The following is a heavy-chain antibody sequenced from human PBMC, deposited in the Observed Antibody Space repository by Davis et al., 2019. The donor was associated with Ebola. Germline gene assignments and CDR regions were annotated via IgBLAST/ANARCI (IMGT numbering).Heavy chain of an antibody. Sequence: HSQTLSLTCAISGDSVSTAGWNWIRQSPSRGLEWLGRTYYKSKWYNDYAASVKSRITVNPDTSKNQFSLQLNSVTPEDTAVYYCARGWLRTPGFDYWGQGTLVTVSS. CDR2: TYYKSKWYN. CDR1: GDSVSTAG. J-gene: IGHJ4*02. V-gene: IGHV6-1*01. D-gene: IGHD5-12*01. CDR3: ARGWLRTPGFDY.